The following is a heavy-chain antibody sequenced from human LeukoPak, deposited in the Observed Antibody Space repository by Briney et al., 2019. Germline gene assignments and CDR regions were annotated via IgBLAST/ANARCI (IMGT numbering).Heavy chain of an antibody. CDR3: ARGDGGFGELSTFDY. J-gene: IGHJ4*02. V-gene: IGHV4-30-2*01. CDR1: GGSISSGGYS. D-gene: IGHD3-10*01. Sequence: SGTLSLTCAVSGGSISSGGYSWSWIRQPPGKGLEWIGYIYHSGSTYYNPSLKSRVTISVDRSKNQFSLKLSSVTAADTAVYYCARGDGGFGELSTFDYWGQGTLVTVSP. CDR2: IYHSGST.